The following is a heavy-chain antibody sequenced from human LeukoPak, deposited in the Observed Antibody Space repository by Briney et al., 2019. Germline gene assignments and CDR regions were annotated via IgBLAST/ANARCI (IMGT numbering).Heavy chain of an antibody. CDR2: IYHSGSA. D-gene: IGHD2-2*02. CDR3: VRYCGSTTCYTRAVDY. CDR1: GGSISSHY. V-gene: IGHV4-59*08. J-gene: IGHJ4*02. Sequence: PSETLSLTCTVSGGSISSHYWSWIRQPPGKVLEWIGSIYHSGSAYYNPSLKSRVTISVDTSKNQFSLKLSSVTAADTAVYYCVRYCGSTTCYTRAVDYWGQGTLVTVSS.